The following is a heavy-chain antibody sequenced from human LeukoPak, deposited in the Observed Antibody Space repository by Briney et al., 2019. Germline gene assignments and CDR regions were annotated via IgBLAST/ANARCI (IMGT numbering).Heavy chain of an antibody. CDR2: ISSSSSYI. CDR1: GFIFSSYS. J-gene: IGHJ5*02. CDR3: ARSPYSSSWYSTSNWFDP. Sequence: PGGSLRLSCAASGFIFSSYSMTWVRQAPGKGLEWVSSISSSSSYIYYADSVKGRFTISRDDAKNSLYLQMNSLRAEDTAVYYCARSPYSSSWYSTSNWFDPWGRGTLVTVSS. V-gene: IGHV3-21*01. D-gene: IGHD6-13*01.